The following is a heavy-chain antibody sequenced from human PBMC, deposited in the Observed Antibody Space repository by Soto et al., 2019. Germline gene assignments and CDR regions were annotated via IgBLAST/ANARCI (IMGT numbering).Heavy chain of an antibody. CDR1: GFTFSSYG. J-gene: IGHJ4*02. D-gene: IGHD3-22*01. V-gene: IGHV3-30*18. CDR3: AKDSKTEVRSGYYYFDY. CDR2: ISYDGSNK. Sequence: GGSLRLSCAASGFTFSSYGMHWVRQAPGKGLEWVAVISYDGSNKYYADSVKSRFNISRDNSRNALYLQMNSLRAEDTAVYYCAKDSKTEVRSGYYYFDYWGQGTLVAVSS.